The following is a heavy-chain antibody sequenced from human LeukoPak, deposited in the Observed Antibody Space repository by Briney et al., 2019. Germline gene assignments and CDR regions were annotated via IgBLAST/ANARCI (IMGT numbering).Heavy chain of an antibody. V-gene: IGHV3-48*01. CDR2: ISSSGSTI. CDR1: GFTFSSHS. J-gene: IGHJ4*02. CDR3: ARGTVAGKAPY. Sequence: GGSLRLSCAASGFTFSSHSMNWVRQAPGKGLEWVSYISSSGSTIYYADSVKGRSSISRDNAKNSLHLQMNSLRAEDTAVYYCARGTVAGKAPYWGQGTLVTVSS. D-gene: IGHD6-19*01.